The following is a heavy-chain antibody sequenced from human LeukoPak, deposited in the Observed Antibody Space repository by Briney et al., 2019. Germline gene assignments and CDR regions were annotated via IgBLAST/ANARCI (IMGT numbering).Heavy chain of an antibody. J-gene: IGHJ4*02. CDR2: ISSSGTAI. D-gene: IGHD6-13*01. Sequence: GGSLRLSCAASGFTFSNYAMSWVRQAPWKGLEWVSYISSSGTAIYYADSVKGRFTISRDNAKNSLYLQMNSLRDEDTAVYYCARIGSDPHSSSWYGWGQGTLVTVSS. CDR1: GFTFSNYA. CDR3: ARIGSDPHSSSWYG. V-gene: IGHV3-48*02.